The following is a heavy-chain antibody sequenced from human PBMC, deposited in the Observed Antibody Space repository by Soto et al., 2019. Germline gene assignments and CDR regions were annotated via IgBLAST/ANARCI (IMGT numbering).Heavy chain of an antibody. CDR2: VSNFDHSS. CDR3: ARSTVTMRGPETFDY. CDR1: GYTFSSYG. V-gene: IGHV1-18*01. J-gene: IGHJ4*02. Sequence: QVQLVQSGPEMKKPGASMKVSCKASGYTFSSYGVSWVRQAPGQGLEWVGWVSNFDHSSMYAEKFRGRVTMTTDRTTDTADLEMRSLPSADTAMYYCARSTVTMRGPETFDYWGQGTLVCVSS. D-gene: IGHD4-4*01.